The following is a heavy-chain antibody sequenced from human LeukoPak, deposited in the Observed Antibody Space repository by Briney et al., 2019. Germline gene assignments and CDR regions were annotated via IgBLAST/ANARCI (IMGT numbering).Heavy chain of an antibody. CDR2: INQDGSER. Sequence: PGGPLRLSCAASGFPFINNWITWVGQPPGKGPGGVANINQDGSERYYVDSVKGRFTISRDNAKNSLYLQMNSLRAEDTAVYYCALEYASGTSFGYWGQGTLVTVSS. D-gene: IGHD2-8*01. J-gene: IGHJ4*02. V-gene: IGHV3-7*01. CDR3: ALEYASGTSFGY. CDR1: GFPFINNW.